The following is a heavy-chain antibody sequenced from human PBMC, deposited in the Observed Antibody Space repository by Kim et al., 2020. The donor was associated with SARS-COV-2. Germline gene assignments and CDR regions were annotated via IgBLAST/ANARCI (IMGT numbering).Heavy chain of an antibody. V-gene: IGHV4-30-4*01. Sequence: TLSLTCLVSGGSISGGRYYWSWIRQTPGKGLEWIGNIFESGSAKYNTALKSRLMMSVDTSKNQFSLELKSVTAADTAIYYCARLGWFESSPPNWFDPWGQGTLVTVSS. CDR3: ARLGWFESSPPNWFDP. CDR2: IFESGSA. CDR1: GGSISGGRYY. D-gene: IGHD3-10*01. J-gene: IGHJ5*02.